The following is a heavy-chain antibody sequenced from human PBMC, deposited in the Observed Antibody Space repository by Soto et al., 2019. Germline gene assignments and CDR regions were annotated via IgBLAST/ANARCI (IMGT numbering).Heavy chain of an antibody. Sequence: SETLSLTCAVYGGSSSGYYWSWIRQPPGKGLEWIGEINHSGSTNYNPSLKSRVTISVDTSKNQFSLKLSSVTAADTAVYYCARGSLYCSSTSCYLYHYYYYYMDVWGKGTTVTVSS. V-gene: IGHV4-34*01. CDR2: INHSGST. J-gene: IGHJ6*03. CDR1: GGSSSGYY. CDR3: ARGSLYCSSTSCYLYHYYYYYMDV. D-gene: IGHD2-2*01.